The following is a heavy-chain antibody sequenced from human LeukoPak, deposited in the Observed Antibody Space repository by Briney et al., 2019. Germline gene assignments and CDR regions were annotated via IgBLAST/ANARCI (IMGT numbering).Heavy chain of an antibody. V-gene: IGHV3-30*03. CDR3: ARDKGPRNRVAAFDI. Sequence: GGSLRLSCAASGFTFSNYGMHWVRQAPGKGLEWVAVISYDGSNKYYADSVKGRFTISRDNSKNTMYLQMNSLRAEDTAVYYCARDKGPRNRVAAFDIWGQGTMVTVSS. J-gene: IGHJ3*02. CDR2: ISYDGSNK. CDR1: GFTFSNYG. D-gene: IGHD3-10*01.